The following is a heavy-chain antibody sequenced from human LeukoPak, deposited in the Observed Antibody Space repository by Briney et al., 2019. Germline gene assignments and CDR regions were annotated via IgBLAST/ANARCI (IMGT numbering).Heavy chain of an antibody. D-gene: IGHD6-13*01. CDR2: ISGSTGST. CDR3: AREMIAAAGEITFDY. V-gene: IGHV3-21*01. Sequence: GGSLRLSCAASGFTFSSYPMSWVRQAPGKGLEWVSSISGSTGSTYYADSVKGRFTISRDNAKNSLYLQMNSLRAEDTAVYYCAREMIAAAGEITFDYWGQGTLVTVSS. CDR1: GFTFSSYP. J-gene: IGHJ4*02.